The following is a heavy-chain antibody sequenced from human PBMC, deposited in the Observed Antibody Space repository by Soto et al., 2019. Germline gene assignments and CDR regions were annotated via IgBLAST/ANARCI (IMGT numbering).Heavy chain of an antibody. J-gene: IGHJ4*02. CDR2: SSDSGGST. CDR3: AKISLRTNNFDS. Sequence: QAVGSLRLSCAASGFTFSTYALSWVRQAPGKGLEWVSASSDSGGSTPYADSVRGRFTISRDNSKNTLYLQMNSLRAEDTAIYYCAKISLRTNNFDSWGLGSLVTVCS. CDR1: GFTFSTYA. V-gene: IGHV3-23*01.